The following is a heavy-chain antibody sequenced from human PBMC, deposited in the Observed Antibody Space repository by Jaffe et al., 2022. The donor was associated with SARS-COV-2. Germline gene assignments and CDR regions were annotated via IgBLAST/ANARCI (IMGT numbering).Heavy chain of an antibody. J-gene: IGHJ6*03. CDR2: IRSKANSYAT. Sequence: EVQLVESGGGLVQPGGSLKLSCAASGFTFSGSAMHWVRQASGKGLEWVGRIRSKANSYATAYAASVKGRFTISRDDSKNTAYLQMNSLKTEDTAVYYCTRPVTTIDYLCGGDCSRVGRYYYMDVWGKGTTVTVSS. CDR1: GFTFSGSA. D-gene: IGHD2-21*02. CDR3: TRPVTTIDYLCGGDCSRVGRYYYMDV. V-gene: IGHV3-73*02.